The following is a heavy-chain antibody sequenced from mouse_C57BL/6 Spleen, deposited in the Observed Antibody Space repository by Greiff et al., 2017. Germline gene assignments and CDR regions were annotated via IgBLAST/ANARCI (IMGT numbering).Heavy chain of an antibody. Sequence: QVQLQQPGAELVKPGASVKLSCKASGYTFTSYWMHWVKQRPGQGLEWIGMIHPNSGSTNYNEKFKSKATLTVDKSSSAAYMQLSSLTSEDSAVYYCARELRGGYFDVWGTGTTVTVSS. CDR2: IHPNSGST. V-gene: IGHV1-64*01. J-gene: IGHJ1*03. CDR3: ARELRGGYFDV. CDR1: GYTFTSYW. D-gene: IGHD2-4*01.